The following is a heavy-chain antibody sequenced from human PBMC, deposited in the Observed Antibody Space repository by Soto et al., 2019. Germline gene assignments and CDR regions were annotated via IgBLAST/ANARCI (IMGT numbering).Heavy chain of an antibody. CDR1: RGSFNGGS. J-gene: IGHJ4*02. CDR3: ARGMDRAKTGY. D-gene: IGHD5-18*01. Sequence: SETLSLTCGDYRGSFNGGSWTSWSWIRQSPGKGLEWIGEVSSYEGTNYNPSLKSRVTISVDTSKNQFSLTLTSVTAADTAVYFCARGMDRAKTGYWGQGTLVTVSS. V-gene: IGHV4-34*01. CDR2: VSSYEGT.